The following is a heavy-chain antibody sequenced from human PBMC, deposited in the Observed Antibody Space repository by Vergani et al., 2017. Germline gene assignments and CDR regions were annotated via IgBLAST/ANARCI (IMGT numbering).Heavy chain of an antibody. V-gene: IGHV4-34*01. CDR2: INHSGST. D-gene: IGHD3-10*02. J-gene: IGHJ5*02. CDR1: GGSFSGYY. Sequence: QVQLQQWGAGLLKPSETLSLTCAVYGGSFSGYYWSWIRQPPGKGLEWIGEINHSGSTNYNPSLKSRVTISVDTSKNQFSLKLSSVTAADTAVYYCARGDSSVVGVFGELSRYNWFDPWGQGTLVTVSS. CDR3: ARGDSSVVGVFGELSRYNWFDP.